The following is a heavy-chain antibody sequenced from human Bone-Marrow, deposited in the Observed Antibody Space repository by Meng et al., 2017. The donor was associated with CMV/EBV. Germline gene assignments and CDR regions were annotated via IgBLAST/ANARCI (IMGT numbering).Heavy chain of an antibody. CDR3: ARDLGYYYFDY. CDR2: IYSGGST. V-gene: IGHV3-53*01. J-gene: IGHJ4*02. D-gene: IGHD5-18*01. CDR1: GFTFSSYS. Sequence: GGSLRLSCAASGFTFSSYSMNWVRRAPGKGLEWVSVIYSGGSTYYADSVKGRFTISRDNSKNTVYLQMNSLRAEDTAVYYCARDLGYYYFDYWGQGMLVTYSS.